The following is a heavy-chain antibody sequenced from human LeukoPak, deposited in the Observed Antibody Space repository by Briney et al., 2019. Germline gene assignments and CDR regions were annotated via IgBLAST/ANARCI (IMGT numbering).Heavy chain of an antibody. D-gene: IGHD2-8*01. V-gene: IGHV3-9*01. J-gene: IGHJ4*02. CDR2: ISWNSGSI. Sequence: GGSLRLSCAASGFTFDDYAMHWVRQAPGKGLEWVSGISWNSGSIGYADSVKGRFTISRDNAKNSLYLQMNSLRAEDTALYYCAKDMGYAGIYYFDYWGQGTLVTVSS. CDR1: GFTFDDYA. CDR3: AKDMGYAGIYYFDY.